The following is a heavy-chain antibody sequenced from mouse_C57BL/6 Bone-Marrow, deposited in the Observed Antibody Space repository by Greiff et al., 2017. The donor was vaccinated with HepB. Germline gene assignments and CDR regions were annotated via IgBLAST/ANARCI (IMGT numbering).Heavy chain of an antibody. D-gene: IGHD2-2*01. Sequence: VQLQQSGAELARPGASVKLSCKASGYTFTSYGISWVKQRTGQGLEWIGEIYPRSGNNYYNEKFKGKATLTADKSSSTAYMELRSLTSEDSAVYFCARSGWLRRTVDYWGQGTTLTVSS. CDR2: IYPRSGNN. V-gene: IGHV1-81*01. J-gene: IGHJ2*01. CDR1: GYTFTSYG. CDR3: ARSGWLRRTVDY.